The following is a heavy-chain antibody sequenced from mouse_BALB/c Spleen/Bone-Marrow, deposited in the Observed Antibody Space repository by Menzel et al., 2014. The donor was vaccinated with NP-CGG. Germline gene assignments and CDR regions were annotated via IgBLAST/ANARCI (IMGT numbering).Heavy chain of an antibody. CDR3: TRWGWSFDD. CDR1: GYTFSSYW. J-gene: IGHJ2*01. D-gene: IGHD2-3*01. Sequence: VQLQESGAELMKPGASVKISCEATGYTFSSYWIEWVKQRPGHGLEWIGEILPGSGSSNYNEKFKGKATITADTSSNTAYMQLSSLTSEDSAVYYCTRWGWSFDDWGEGTTLTVSS. CDR2: ILPGSGSS. V-gene: IGHV1-9*01.